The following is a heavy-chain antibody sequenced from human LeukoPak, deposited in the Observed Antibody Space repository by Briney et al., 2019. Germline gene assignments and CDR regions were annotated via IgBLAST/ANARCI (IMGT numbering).Heavy chain of an antibody. CDR3: ARDGFDPGIYFDS. Sequence: GGSLRLSCAVSGFTFSSHWMSWVRQAPGKGLEWVANIEQVGSERYYVDSVKGRFTISRDNAKNLLYLQMNSLRAEDTAVYYCARDGFDPGIYFDSWGQGTLVTVSS. CDR1: GFTFSSHW. V-gene: IGHV3-7*01. J-gene: IGHJ4*02. D-gene: IGHD3-9*01. CDR2: IEQVGSER.